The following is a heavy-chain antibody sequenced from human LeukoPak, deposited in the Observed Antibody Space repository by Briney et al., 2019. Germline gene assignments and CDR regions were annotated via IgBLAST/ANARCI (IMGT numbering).Heavy chain of an antibody. J-gene: IGHJ3*02. Sequence: SETLSLTCAVSGGSISSGGYSWRWIRQPPGKGLEWIGYIYYSGSTNYNPSLKSRVTISVDTSKNQFSLKLSSVTAADTAVYYCARGLLNYYDSSAYYKGDAFDIWGQGTMVTVSS. CDR1: GGSISSGGYS. CDR2: IYYSGST. D-gene: IGHD3-22*01. V-gene: IGHV4-61*08. CDR3: ARGLLNYYDSSAYYKGDAFDI.